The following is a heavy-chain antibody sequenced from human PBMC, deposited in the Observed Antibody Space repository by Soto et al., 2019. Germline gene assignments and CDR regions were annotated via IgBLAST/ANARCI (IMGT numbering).Heavy chain of an antibody. D-gene: IGHD1-7*01. V-gene: IGHV3-64*01. CDR2: ISSNGGTT. CDR3: VRRVSGNYDY. Sequence: EVQLAESGGGMVQPGGSLRLSCVASGFTFSSYDMHWVHQAPGKGLEYVSSISSNGGTTYYGNSVKGRFTSSRDNSKNTLYLQMGSLRAEDMAVYYCVRRVSGNYDYWGQGTLVTVSS. CDR1: GFTFSSYD. J-gene: IGHJ4*02.